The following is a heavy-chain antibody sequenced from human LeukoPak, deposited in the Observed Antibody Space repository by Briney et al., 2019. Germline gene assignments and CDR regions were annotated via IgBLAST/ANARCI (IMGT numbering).Heavy chain of an antibody. V-gene: IGHV3-30*18. CDR1: GFTFNNFG. Sequence: GGSLRLSCAASGFTFNNFGMQWVRQTPGKGLEWVTVISCDGGTQYYADSVKGRFTISRDDSKNTLYLQMNSLRAEDTAVYYCAKDRYGSVDYWGQGTLVTVSS. CDR2: ISCDGGTQ. J-gene: IGHJ4*02. CDR3: AKDRYGSVDY. D-gene: IGHD3-10*01.